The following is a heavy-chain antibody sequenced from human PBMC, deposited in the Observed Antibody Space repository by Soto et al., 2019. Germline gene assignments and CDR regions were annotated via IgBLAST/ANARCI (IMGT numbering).Heavy chain of an antibody. CDR1: GGTFSSYA. D-gene: IGHD6-13*01. V-gene: IGHV1-69*13. Sequence: ASVKVSCKASGGTFSSYAISWVRQAPGQGLEWMGGIIPIFGTANYAQKFQGRVTITADESTSTAYMELSSLRSEDTAVYYCARVLGGSSSWYNYYGMDVWGQGTTVTVSS. CDR2: IIPIFGTA. CDR3: ARVLGGSSSWYNYYGMDV. J-gene: IGHJ6*02.